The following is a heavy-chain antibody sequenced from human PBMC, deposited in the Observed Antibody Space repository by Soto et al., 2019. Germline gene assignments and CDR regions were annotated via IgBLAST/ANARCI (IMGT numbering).Heavy chain of an antibody. V-gene: IGHV3-43*01. CDR1: GFTFDDYT. CDR3: AKAYDSSGYYWEGYYGMDV. D-gene: IGHD3-22*01. CDR2: ISWDGGST. Sequence: GGSLRLSCAASGFTFDDYTMHWVRQAPGKGLEWVSLISWDGGSTYYADSVKGRFTISRDNSKNSLYLQMNSLGTEDTALYYCAKAYDSSGYYWEGYYGMDVWGQGTTVTVSS. J-gene: IGHJ6*02.